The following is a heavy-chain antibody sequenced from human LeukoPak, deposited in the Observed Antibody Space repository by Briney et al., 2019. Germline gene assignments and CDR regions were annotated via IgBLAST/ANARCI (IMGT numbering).Heavy chain of an antibody. CDR1: GFTFCDYY. Sequence: PGGSLRLSCAASGFTFCDYYMSSIRPAPGKRLEWVSYISTSGSSTNYAESVKGRFTISRDNAKNSLYLQMDRPRGDDTAVYYCARVPGRYAFDFWGQGTMVTVSS. CDR2: ISTSGSST. V-gene: IGHV3-11*03. D-gene: IGHD2-15*01. J-gene: IGHJ3*01. CDR3: ARVPGRYAFDF.